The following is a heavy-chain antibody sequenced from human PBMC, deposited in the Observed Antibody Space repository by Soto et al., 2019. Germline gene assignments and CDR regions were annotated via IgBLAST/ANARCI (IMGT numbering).Heavy chain of an antibody. CDR2: IGDSGAST. J-gene: IGHJ6*04. CDR3: AKGVELDV. D-gene: IGHD1-26*01. Sequence: EVLLLESGGGLVQPGGSLRLSCEASGFSFSSFAMNWVRQAPGKGLEWVSAIGDSGASTYYADSVKGRFTISRDNSRNTLYLQLNSVRAEDTAVYNCAKGVELDVWGNGTTVTVSS. V-gene: IGHV3-23*01. CDR1: GFSFSSFA.